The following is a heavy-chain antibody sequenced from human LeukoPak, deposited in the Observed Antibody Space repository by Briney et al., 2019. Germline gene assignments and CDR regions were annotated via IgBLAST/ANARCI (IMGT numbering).Heavy chain of an antibody. CDR3: ARQRGSGCLDY. V-gene: IGHV3-7*01. CDR2: IKQDGSEA. CDR1: RFTLSNYW. J-gene: IGHJ4*02. Sequence: GGSLRLPCAASRFTLSNYWMSWVRQAPGKGLEWVANIKQDGSEAYYVDSVKGRFTISRDNAKNSLSLQMNSLRAEDTAVYYCARQRGSGCLDYWGQGTLVTVSS. D-gene: IGHD6-19*01.